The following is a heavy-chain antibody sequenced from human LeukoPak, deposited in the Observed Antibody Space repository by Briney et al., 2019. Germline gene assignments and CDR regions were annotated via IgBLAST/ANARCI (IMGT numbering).Heavy chain of an antibody. CDR2: INHSGST. CDR3: ARYRQQLMPRKYNWFDP. V-gene: IGHV4-34*01. J-gene: IGHJ5*02. Sequence: SETLSLTCAVYGGSFSGYYWSWIRQPPGKGLEWIGEINHSGSTNYNPSLKSRVTISVDTSKNQFSLKLSSVTAADTAVYYCARYRQQLMPRKYNWFDPWGQGTLVTVSS. D-gene: IGHD6-13*01. CDR1: GGSFSGYY.